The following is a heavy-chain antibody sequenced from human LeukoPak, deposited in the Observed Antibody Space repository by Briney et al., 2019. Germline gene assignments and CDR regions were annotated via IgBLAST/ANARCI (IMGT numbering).Heavy chain of an antibody. D-gene: IGHD3-3*01. Sequence: GGSLRLSCAASGFTFSSYSMNWVRQAPGKGLEWVSYISSSSSTIYYADSVKGRFTISRDNAKNSLYLQMNSLRAEDTALYYCARVRNTIYYYYMDVWGKGTTVTVSS. J-gene: IGHJ6*03. CDR1: GFTFSSYS. CDR3: ARVRNTIYYYYMDV. CDR2: ISSSSSTI. V-gene: IGHV3-48*04.